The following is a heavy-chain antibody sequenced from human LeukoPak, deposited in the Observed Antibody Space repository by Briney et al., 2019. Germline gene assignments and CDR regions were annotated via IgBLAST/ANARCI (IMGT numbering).Heavy chain of an antibody. Sequence: ASVKVSCKASGYTFTSYYMHWVRQAPGQGLEWMGIIDPSGGSTSYAQKSQGRVTMTRDTSTSTVYMELSSLRSEDTAVYYCARDFGHSSYCSGGSCYPEVDYWGQGTLATVSS. J-gene: IGHJ4*02. CDR3: ARDFGHSSYCSGGSCYPEVDY. D-gene: IGHD2-15*01. V-gene: IGHV1-46*01. CDR1: GYTFTSYY. CDR2: IDPSGGST.